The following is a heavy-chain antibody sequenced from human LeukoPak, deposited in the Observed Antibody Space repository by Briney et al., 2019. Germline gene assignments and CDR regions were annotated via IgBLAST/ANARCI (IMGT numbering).Heavy chain of an antibody. CDR1: GGTFSSYA. J-gene: IGHJ3*02. Sequence: ASVKVSCKASGGTFSSYAISWVRQAPGQGLEWMGGIIPIFGTANYAQKFQGRVTITADKSTSTAYMELSSLRSEDTAVYYCASTYGTSDAFDIWGQGTMVTVPS. D-gene: IGHD4-17*01. V-gene: IGHV1-69*06. CDR3: ASTYGTSDAFDI. CDR2: IIPIFGTA.